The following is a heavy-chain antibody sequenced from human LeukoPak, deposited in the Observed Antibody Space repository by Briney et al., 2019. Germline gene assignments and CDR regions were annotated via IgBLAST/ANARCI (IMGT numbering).Heavy chain of an antibody. Sequence: GGPLRLSCAASGFTFSSYAMSWVRQAPGKGLEWVSAISGSGGSTYYADSVKGRFTISRDNSKNTLYLQMNRLRVEDTAVYYCAKGRYNYDYWGQGTLVTVSS. CDR2: ISGSGGST. CDR1: GFTFSSYA. J-gene: IGHJ4*02. CDR3: AKGRYNYDY. D-gene: IGHD5-18*01. V-gene: IGHV3-23*01.